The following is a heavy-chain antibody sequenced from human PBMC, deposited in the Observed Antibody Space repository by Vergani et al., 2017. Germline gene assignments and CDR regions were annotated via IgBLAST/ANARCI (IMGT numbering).Heavy chain of an antibody. CDR3: ARDSGVSGYYYCLDY. CDR1: GFTFSSYN. CDR2: ISYDGSNK. J-gene: IGHJ4*02. D-gene: IGHD3-22*01. V-gene: IGHV3-30*01. Sequence: VQLVESGGGLVQPGGSLRLSCAASGFTFSSYNMHWVRQAPGKGLEWVAVISYDGSNKYYADSVKGRFTTSRDNSKNTLYLQMNSLRAEDTAVYYCARDSGVSGYYYCLDYWGQGTLVTVSS.